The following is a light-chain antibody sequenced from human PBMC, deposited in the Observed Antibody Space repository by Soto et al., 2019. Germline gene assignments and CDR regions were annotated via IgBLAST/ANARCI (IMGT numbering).Light chain of an antibody. CDR3: VLYMGSGIWV. V-gene: IGLV8-61*01. Sequence: QTVVTQEPSFSVSPGGTVTLTCGLSSGSVSTSYYPSWYQQTPGQAPRTLIYSTNTRSSGVPDRFSGSILGNKAALTITGAQADDESDYYSVLYMGSGIWVFGGGTQLNVL. J-gene: IGLJ7*01. CDR1: SGSVSTSYY. CDR2: STN.